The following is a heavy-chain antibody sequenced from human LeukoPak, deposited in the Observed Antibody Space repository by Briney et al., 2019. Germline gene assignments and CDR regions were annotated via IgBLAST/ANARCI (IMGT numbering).Heavy chain of an antibody. CDR2: ISIGSDYI. J-gene: IGHJ4*01. Sequence: GGSLRLSCAASGFTFSSYAMNWVRQAPGKGLEWVSSISIGSDYIYYADSVKGRFTVSRDNAKSSLYLQMNSLRAEDSGLYYCATDVRSSPLGFWGHGTLVTVSS. CDR1: GFTFSSYA. CDR3: ATDVRSSPLGF. D-gene: IGHD6-19*01. V-gene: IGHV3-21*01.